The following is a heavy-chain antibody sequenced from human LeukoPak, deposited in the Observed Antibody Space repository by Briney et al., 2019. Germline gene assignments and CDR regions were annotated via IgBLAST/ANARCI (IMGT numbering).Heavy chain of an antibody. D-gene: IGHD2-15*01. CDR3: AREVRGGASSRLLEGVDYYYGMDV. CDR2: INPSGGST. Sequence: GASVKVSCKASGYTFTSYYMHWVRQAPGQGLEWMGIINPSGGSTSYAQKFQGRVTMTRDTSTSTVYVELSSLRSEDTAVYYCAREVRGGASSRLLEGVDYYYGMDVWGKGTTVTVSS. CDR1: GYTFTSYY. J-gene: IGHJ6*04. V-gene: IGHV1-46*01.